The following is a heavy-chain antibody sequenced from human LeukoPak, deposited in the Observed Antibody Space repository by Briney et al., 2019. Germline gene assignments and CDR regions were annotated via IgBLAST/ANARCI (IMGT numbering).Heavy chain of an antibody. Sequence: SETLSLTCTVSGGSISSYYWSWIRQPPGKGLEWIGYIYYSGSTNYNPSLKSRVTISVDTSKNQFSLKLSSVTAADTAVYYCARGPPHYDILTGYPMGGMDVWGQGTTVTVSS. CDR2: IYYSGST. J-gene: IGHJ6*02. D-gene: IGHD3-9*01. V-gene: IGHV4-59*01. CDR1: GGSISSYY. CDR3: ARGPPHYDILTGYPMGGMDV.